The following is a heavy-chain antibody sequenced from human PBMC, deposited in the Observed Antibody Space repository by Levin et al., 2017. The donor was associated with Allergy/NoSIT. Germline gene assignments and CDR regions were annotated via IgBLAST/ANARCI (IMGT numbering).Heavy chain of an antibody. Sequence: GASVKVSCKASGYPFITYYLHWVRQAPGQGPEWMAWINPNTGGAKYAQKFQGRVTVTRDTSINTTFMELNRLTYDDTAVYFCARGEVTLCEFDSWGQGTLVTVSP. V-gene: IGHV1-2*02. D-gene: IGHD5-18*01. CDR3: ARGEVTLCEFDS. CDR2: INPNTGGA. CDR1: GYPFITYY. J-gene: IGHJ4*02.